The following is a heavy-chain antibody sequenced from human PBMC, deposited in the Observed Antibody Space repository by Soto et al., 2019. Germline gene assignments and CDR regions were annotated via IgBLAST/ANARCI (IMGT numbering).Heavy chain of an antibody. V-gene: IGHV3-33*01. J-gene: IGHJ5*02. CDR3: ARDGDYGEYNWFEH. Sequence: QVQLVESGGGVVQPGRSLRLSCAASGFTFSSYGMHWVRQAPGKGLEWVAVIWYDGSNKYYADSVKGRFTISRDNSKISLYLQGNSLRAEDTAVYYCARDGDYGEYNWFEHWGQGTLVTVSS. D-gene: IGHD4-17*01. CDR2: IWYDGSNK. CDR1: GFTFSSYG.